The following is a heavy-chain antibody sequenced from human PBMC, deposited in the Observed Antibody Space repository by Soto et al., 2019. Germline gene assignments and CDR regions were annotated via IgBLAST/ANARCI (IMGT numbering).Heavy chain of an antibody. D-gene: IGHD2-15*01. Sequence: QVQLVQSGAEVKKPGASVRVSCEASGYTFTSYDINWVRQATGQGPEWMGWMSPNSGNTGYAQKFQGRVTMTRDTSIRTAYMELSSLTSEDTAVYYCARRGAYCSGGTCYHFDYWGQGTLVTVSS. CDR3: ARRGAYCSGGTCYHFDY. V-gene: IGHV1-8*01. CDR2: MSPNSGNT. CDR1: GYTFTSYD. J-gene: IGHJ4*02.